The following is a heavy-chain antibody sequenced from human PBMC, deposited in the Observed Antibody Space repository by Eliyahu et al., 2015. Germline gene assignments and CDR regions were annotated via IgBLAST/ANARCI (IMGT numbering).Heavy chain of an antibody. Sequence: QVQLVQSGAEVKKPGSSVKVSCXASGXXFXXYAXSWVRQAPGQGLEWMGGIIPIXGTANYAQKFQGRVTITADKSTSTAYMELSSLRSEDTAVYYCARGFEWELQRFYFDYWGQGTLVTVSS. CDR2: IIPIXGTA. D-gene: IGHD1-26*01. CDR1: GXXFXXYA. J-gene: IGHJ4*02. V-gene: IGHV1-69*06. CDR3: ARGFEWELQRFYFDY.